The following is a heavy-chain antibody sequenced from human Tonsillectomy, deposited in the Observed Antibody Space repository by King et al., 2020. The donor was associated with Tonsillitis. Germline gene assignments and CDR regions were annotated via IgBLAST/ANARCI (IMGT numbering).Heavy chain of an antibody. CDR2: ISPNSGGT. V-gene: IGHV1-2*02. Sequence: VRLVQSGAEVKKPGASVKVSCKASGYTFTGYHMHWVRQARGQGLEWMGWISPNSGGTNYAQMFQGRVTMTRDTSITTAYMELSGLRSDDTAVYYCAKIGTAYGAFDIWGQGTMVTVSS. CDR1: GYTFTGYH. CDR3: AKIGTAYGAFDI. J-gene: IGHJ3*02. D-gene: IGHD3-10*01.